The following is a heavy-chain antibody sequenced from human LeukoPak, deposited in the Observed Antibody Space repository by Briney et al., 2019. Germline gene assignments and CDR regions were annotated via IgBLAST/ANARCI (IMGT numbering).Heavy chain of an antibody. CDR1: GFTFSSYS. CDR2: ISSSSSTI. CDR3: ARALNYYDSSGHGAFDI. V-gene: IGHV3-48*04. J-gene: IGHJ3*02. D-gene: IGHD3-22*01. Sequence: PGGSLRLSCAASGFTFSSYSMNWVRQAPGKGLEWVSYISSSSSTIYYADSVKGRFTISRDNAKNSLYLQMNSLRAEDTAVYYCARALNYYDSSGHGAFDIWGQGTMVTVSS.